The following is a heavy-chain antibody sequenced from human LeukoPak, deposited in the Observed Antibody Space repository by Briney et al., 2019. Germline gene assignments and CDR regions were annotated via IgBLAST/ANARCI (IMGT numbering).Heavy chain of an antibody. D-gene: IGHD3-10*01. V-gene: IGHV4-34*01. CDR3: ARGPNYYASGFRRHYGMDV. Sequence: KTSETLSLTCAVYGGSFSGYYWSWIRQPPGKGLEWIGEINHSGSTNYNPSLKSRVTISVDTSKNQFSLKLSSVTAADTAVYYCARGPNYYASGFRRHYGMDVWGQGTTVTVSS. J-gene: IGHJ6*02. CDR2: INHSGST. CDR1: GGSFSGYY.